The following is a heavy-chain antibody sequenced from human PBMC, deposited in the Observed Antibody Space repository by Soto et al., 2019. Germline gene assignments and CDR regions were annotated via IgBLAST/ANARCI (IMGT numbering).Heavy chain of an antibody. D-gene: IGHD6-19*01. CDR2: IWYDGSNK. V-gene: IGHV3-33*01. CDR3: TRDPLIAVAAYDAFDI. Sequence: QVQLVESGGGVVQRGGSLRLSCAASGFTFSSYGMHWVRQAPGKGLEWVAVIWYDGSNKYYADSVKGRYTISRDDSKNTVYLPMNSLGAEDTAVYYCTRDPLIAVAAYDAFDIWGQGTSVTVSS. CDR1: GFTFSSYG. J-gene: IGHJ3*02.